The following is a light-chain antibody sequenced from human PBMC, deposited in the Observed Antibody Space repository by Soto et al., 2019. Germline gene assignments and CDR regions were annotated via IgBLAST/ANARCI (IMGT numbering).Light chain of an antibody. CDR1: QSISRS. CDR3: HQYNSWPPGT. J-gene: IGKJ2*01. CDR2: DAS. V-gene: IGKV3-15*01. Sequence: EILSTQSPAILSLSPAEISTLSSRSSQSISRSLAWYQQKPGQAPRLLISDASTRATGIPARFSGSGSGTEFTLTISSLQSEDFALYYCHQYNSWPPGTFGQGTKVDTK.